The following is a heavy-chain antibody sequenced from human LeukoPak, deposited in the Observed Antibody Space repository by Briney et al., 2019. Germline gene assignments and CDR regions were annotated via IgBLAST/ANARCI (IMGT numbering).Heavy chain of an antibody. CDR3: ARTELPNTALSQGG. V-gene: IGHV3-21*01. Sequence: GGSLRLSCAASGFTFSSYSMNWVHQAPGKGLEWVSSISSSSSYIYYADSVKGRFTISRDNAKNSLYLQMNSLRAEDTAVYYCARTELPNTALSQGGWGQGTLVTVSS. CDR1: GFTFSSYS. D-gene: IGHD2-15*01. CDR2: ISSSSSYI. J-gene: IGHJ4*02.